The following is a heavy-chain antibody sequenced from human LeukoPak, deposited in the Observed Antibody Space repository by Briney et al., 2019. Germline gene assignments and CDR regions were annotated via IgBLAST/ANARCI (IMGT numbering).Heavy chain of an antibody. CDR3: APRSIAAAEGWFDP. CDR2: INHSGST. V-gene: IGHV4-34*01. CDR1: GGSFSGYY. J-gene: IGHJ5*02. Sequence: SETLSLTCAVYGGSFSGYYWSWIRQPPGKGLEWIGEINHSGSTNYNPSLKSRVTISVDTSKNQFSLKLSSVTAADTAVYYCAPRSIAAAEGWFDPWGQGTLVTVSS. D-gene: IGHD6-13*01.